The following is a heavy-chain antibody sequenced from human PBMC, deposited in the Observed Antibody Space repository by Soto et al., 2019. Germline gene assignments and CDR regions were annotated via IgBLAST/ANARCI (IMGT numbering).Heavy chain of an antibody. D-gene: IGHD1-1*01. J-gene: IGHJ3*02. Sequence: QVQLQQWGAGLLKPSETLSLTCAVYGGFVSSGSYYWSWIRQPPGKGLEWIGEMSHSGGTHFNPSRKSRVTILVDTSKNQFYLKMSSVTAADTALYYCARVERGTATTVVDAFDIWGPGTMVTVSS. CDR1: GGFVSSGSYY. CDR2: MSHSGGT. V-gene: IGHV4-34*01. CDR3: ARVERGTATTVVDAFDI.